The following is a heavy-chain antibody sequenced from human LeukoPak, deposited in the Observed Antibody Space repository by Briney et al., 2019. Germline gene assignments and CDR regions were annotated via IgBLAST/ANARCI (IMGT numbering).Heavy chain of an antibody. J-gene: IGHJ4*02. V-gene: IGHV3-23*01. Sequence: PGGSLRLSCAASGFTFSSNGMSWVRQAPGKGLEWVSVIGGSGGHIHYADSVKGRFTISRDNSKNTLYLQMNSLRAEDTATYYCAKDVRWSFDYWGQGTLVTASS. D-gene: IGHD4-23*01. CDR2: IGGSGGHI. CDR1: GFTFSSNG. CDR3: AKDVRWSFDY.